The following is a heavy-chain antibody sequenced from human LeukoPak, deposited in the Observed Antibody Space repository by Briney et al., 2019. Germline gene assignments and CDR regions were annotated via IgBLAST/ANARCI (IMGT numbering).Heavy chain of an antibody. Sequence: SETLSLTCTVSGGPIRDYYWSWIRQPPGRGLEWIGYIYYSGSTIHNPSLKSRVTLSVDMSKSQFSLSLTSVTASDAAVYYCARALGIPFVDYWGQGTLVTVSS. CDR2: IYYSGST. CDR3: ARALGIPFVDY. J-gene: IGHJ4*02. CDR1: GGPIRDYY. V-gene: IGHV4-59*08. D-gene: IGHD7-27*01.